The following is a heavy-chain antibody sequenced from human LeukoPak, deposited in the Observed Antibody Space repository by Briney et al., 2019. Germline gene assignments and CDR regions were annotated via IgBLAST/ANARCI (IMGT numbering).Heavy chain of an antibody. J-gene: IGHJ6*03. CDR1: GFTFSNYA. D-gene: IGHD1-7*01. V-gene: IGHV3-23*01. CDR3: AKRRGLELLYYYYMDV. CDR2: ISGSGNLT. Sequence: PGGSLRLSCAASGFTFSNYAMTWVRQAPGKGLEWVSTISGSGNLTYFADSVKGRFTISRDNSKNTLYLQMNSLRAEDTAVYYCAKRRGLELLYYYYMDVWGKGTTVTVSS.